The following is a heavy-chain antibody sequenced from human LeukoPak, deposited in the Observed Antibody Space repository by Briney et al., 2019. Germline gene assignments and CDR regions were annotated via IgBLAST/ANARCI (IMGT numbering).Heavy chain of an antibody. J-gene: IGHJ6*02. D-gene: IGHD4-17*01. CDR3: AREDYGDSLVDYYYYGMDV. Sequence: PGRSLRLSCAASGFTVSSNYMSWVRQAPGKGLEWVSVIYSGGSTYYADSVKGRFTISRDNSKNTLYLQMNSLRAEDTAVYYCAREDYGDSLVDYYYYGMDVWGQGTTVTVSS. V-gene: IGHV3-53*01. CDR2: IYSGGST. CDR1: GFTVSSNY.